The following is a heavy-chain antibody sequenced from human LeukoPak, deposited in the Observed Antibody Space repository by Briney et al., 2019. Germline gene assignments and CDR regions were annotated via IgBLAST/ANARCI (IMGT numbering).Heavy chain of an antibody. V-gene: IGHV1-46*01. CDR3: ARDRSRDAFDI. CDR1: GYTFTSYY. Sequence: ASVKVPCKASGYTFTSYYMHWVRQAPGQGLEWMGIINPSGGSTSCAQKFQGRVTMTRDTSTSTVYMELSSLRSEDTAVYYCARDRSRDAFDIWGQGTMVTVSS. CDR2: INPSGGST. J-gene: IGHJ3*02. D-gene: IGHD2-15*01.